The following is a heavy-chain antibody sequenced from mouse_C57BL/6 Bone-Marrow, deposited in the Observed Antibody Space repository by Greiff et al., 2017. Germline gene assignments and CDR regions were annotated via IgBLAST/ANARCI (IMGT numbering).Heavy chain of an antibody. CDR2: IHPNSGST. D-gene: IGHD1-1*01. Sequence: QVQLQQPGAELVKPGASVKLSCKASGYTFTSYWMHWVKQRPGQGLEWIGMIHPNSGSTNYNEKFKSKATLTVDKSSSTAYMQLSSLTSEDSAVXYWAYYYGSSGVYWYFDVWGTGTTVTVSS. CDR3: AYYYGSSGVYWYFDV. V-gene: IGHV1-64*01. J-gene: IGHJ1*03. CDR1: GYTFTSYW.